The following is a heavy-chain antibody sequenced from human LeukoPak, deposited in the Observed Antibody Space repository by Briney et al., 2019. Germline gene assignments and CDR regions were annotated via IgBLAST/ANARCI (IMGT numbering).Heavy chain of an antibody. CDR3: VRDLGDGYNTVDY. J-gene: IGHJ4*02. CDR1: GFTFSSYS. V-gene: IGHV3-21*01. D-gene: IGHD5-24*01. Sequence: GGSLRLSCAASGFTFSSYSMNWVRQAPGKGLEWVSSISSSSSYIYYADSVKGRFTISRDNAKNSLYLQVNSLRAEDTAVYYCVRDLGDGYNTVDYWGQGTLVTVSS. CDR2: ISSSSSYI.